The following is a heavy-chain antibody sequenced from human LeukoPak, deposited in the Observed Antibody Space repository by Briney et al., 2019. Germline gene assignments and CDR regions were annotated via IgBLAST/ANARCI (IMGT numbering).Heavy chain of an antibody. CDR2: ISSSSSTI. D-gene: IGHD4-17*01. J-gene: IGHJ6*04. V-gene: IGHV3-48*01. CDR3: ARGTVTKTPGVDV. CDR1: GFTFSSYS. Sequence: GGSLRLSSAASGFTFSSYSMNWVRQAPGQELEWVSYISSSSSTIYYADSVKGRFTISRDNAKNPLYLQMNGLRAEDTAVYYCARGTVTKTPGVDVWGKGTTVTVSS.